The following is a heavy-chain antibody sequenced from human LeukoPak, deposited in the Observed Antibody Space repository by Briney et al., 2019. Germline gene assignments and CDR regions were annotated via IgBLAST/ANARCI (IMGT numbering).Heavy chain of an antibody. V-gene: IGHV4-34*01. D-gene: IGHD6-19*01. CDR3: ARGGNSSGFGDGFDY. CDR1: GGSFSGYY. J-gene: IGHJ4*02. CDR2: INHSGST. Sequence: SETLSLTCAVWGGSFSGYYWSWLRQPPGKGLEWRGEINHSGSTNYNPSLKSRVTISVDTSKNQFSLKLSSVTAADTAVYYCARGGNSSGFGDGFDYWGQGTLVTVSS.